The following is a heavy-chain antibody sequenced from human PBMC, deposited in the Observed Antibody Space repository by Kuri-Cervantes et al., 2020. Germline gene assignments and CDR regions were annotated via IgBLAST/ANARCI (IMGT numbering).Heavy chain of an antibody. CDR3: ATGAQWLVPH. J-gene: IGHJ4*02. CDR2: ISTYNGNT. V-gene: IGHV1/OR15-2*02. D-gene: IGHD6-19*01. CDR1: GYTFTGYY. Sequence: ASVKVSCKASGYTFTGYYMHWVRQAPGQGLEWMGWISTYNGNTKYAQKVQGRVTMTEDTSTDTAYMELSSLRSEDTAVYYCATGAQWLVPHWGQGTLVTVSS.